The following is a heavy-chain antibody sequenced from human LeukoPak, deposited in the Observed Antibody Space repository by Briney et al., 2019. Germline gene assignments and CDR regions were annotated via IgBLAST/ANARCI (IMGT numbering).Heavy chain of an antibody. Sequence: GGSLRLSCAASAFSFSSFAMTWVRQAPGKGLEWVSGIHGSGVTTYYADSVKGRFTISRDNPRKMLYLQMNSLRAEDTAVYYCARVLSWGQQLVLPLLDYWGQGTLVTVSS. CDR1: AFSFSSFA. CDR2: IHGSGVTT. J-gene: IGHJ4*02. D-gene: IGHD6-13*01. CDR3: ARVLSWGQQLVLPLLDY. V-gene: IGHV3-23*01.